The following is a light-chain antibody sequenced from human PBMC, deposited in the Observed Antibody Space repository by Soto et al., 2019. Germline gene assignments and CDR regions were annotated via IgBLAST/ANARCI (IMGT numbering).Light chain of an antibody. CDR1: HGIRND. CDR3: LQHIDYPWT. Sequence: DIQMTQSPSSLSASVGDTVTITCRASHGIRNDLGWYQQKPGKPPKRLIHTSSRLQSGVPSRFSGSGYGTEFTLTISSLQAEDFATYYCLQHIDYPWTFGQGTRVEMK. V-gene: IGKV1-17*01. CDR2: TSS. J-gene: IGKJ1*01.